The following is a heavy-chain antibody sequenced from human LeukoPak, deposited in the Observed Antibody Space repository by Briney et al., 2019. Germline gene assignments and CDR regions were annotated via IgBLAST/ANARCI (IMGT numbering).Heavy chain of an antibody. Sequence: SETLSLTCAVYGGSFSGYYWSWIRQPPGKGLEWIGGINHSGSTNYNPSLKSRVTISVDTSKNQFSLKLSSVTAADTAVYYCARSLHYYGSGSYWAWGQGTLVTVSS. D-gene: IGHD3-10*01. CDR2: INHSGST. J-gene: IGHJ4*02. CDR1: GGSFSGYY. CDR3: ARSLHYYGSGSYWA. V-gene: IGHV4-34*01.